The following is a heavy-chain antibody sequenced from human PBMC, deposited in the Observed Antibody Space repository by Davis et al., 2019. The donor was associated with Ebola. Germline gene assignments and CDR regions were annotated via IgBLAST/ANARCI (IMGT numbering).Heavy chain of an antibody. J-gene: IGHJ4*02. Sequence: SVKVSCKAFGFTFSGYGMQWVRQARGQRLEWIGSIVVGSGNTNYAQKFRQRLTMTRDMSTSTVYMELRSLRFEDTAVYYCAASAGTVGKFDFWGQGTVVTVSA. CDR2: IVVGSGNT. CDR3: AASAGTVGKFDF. V-gene: IGHV1-58*02. CDR1: GFTFSGYG. D-gene: IGHD1-14*01.